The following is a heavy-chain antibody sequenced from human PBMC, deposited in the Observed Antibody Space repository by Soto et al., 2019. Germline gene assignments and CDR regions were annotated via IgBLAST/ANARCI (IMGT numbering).Heavy chain of an antibody. CDR2: IIPIFGTA. Sequence: QVQLVQSGAEVKKPGASVKVSCKASGYTFTGHYMHWVRQAPGQGLEWMGGIIPIFGTANYAQKFQGRVTITADESTSTAYMELSSLRSEDTAVYYCASRRTISQDQDFDYWGQGTLVTVSS. J-gene: IGHJ4*02. V-gene: IGHV1-69*01. D-gene: IGHD3-3*01. CDR3: ASRRTISQDQDFDY. CDR1: GYTFTGHY.